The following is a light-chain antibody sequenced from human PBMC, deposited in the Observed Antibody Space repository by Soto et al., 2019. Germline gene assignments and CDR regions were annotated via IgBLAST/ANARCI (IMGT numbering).Light chain of an antibody. CDR1: QSVGTS. Sequence: EQVMTQSPVTLSESPGERVTLSCRASQSVGTSLAWYHQQGGQAPRLLIYAASTRATGVPARFSDSGSGTEFTLTITSLQSEDFGVYYCQQYNKWWAFGQGTRLEIK. J-gene: IGKJ1*01. CDR3: QQYNKWWA. V-gene: IGKV3-15*01. CDR2: AAS.